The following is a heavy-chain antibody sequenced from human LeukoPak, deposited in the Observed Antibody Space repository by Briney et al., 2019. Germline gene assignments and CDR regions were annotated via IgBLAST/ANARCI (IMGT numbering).Heavy chain of an antibody. CDR2: IWYDGSNK. Sequence: GGSLRLSCAASGFTFSSYGMRWVRQAPGKGLEWVAVIWYDGSNKYYADSVKGRFTISRDNSKNTLYLQMNSLRAEDTAVYYCARTEICGYSYGYYYYYGMDVWGQGTTVTVSS. V-gene: IGHV3-33*01. CDR1: GFTFSSYG. J-gene: IGHJ6*02. CDR3: ARTEICGYSYGYYYYYGMDV. D-gene: IGHD5-18*01.